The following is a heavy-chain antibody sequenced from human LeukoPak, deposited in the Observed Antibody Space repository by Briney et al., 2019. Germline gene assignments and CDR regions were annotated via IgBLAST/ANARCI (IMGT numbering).Heavy chain of an antibody. CDR2: IVGSGANT. J-gene: IGHJ4*02. CDR3: AKWGDYDVLTGYYDPDN. Sequence: TGGSLRLSCAASGFIFSNYAMSWARQTPGKGLEWLSAIVGSGANTYYADSVKGRFTISRDNPRNTLYLQMNSLRAEDTAVYYCAKWGDYDVLTGYYDPDNWGQGTLVTVSS. V-gene: IGHV3-23*01. D-gene: IGHD3-9*01. CDR1: GFIFSNYA.